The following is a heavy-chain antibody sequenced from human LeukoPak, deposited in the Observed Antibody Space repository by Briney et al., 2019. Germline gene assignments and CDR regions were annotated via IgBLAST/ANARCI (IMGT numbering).Heavy chain of an antibody. CDR1: DGSINSYY. CDR3: ARAGSWKLNFDY. Sequence: SETLSLTCSVSDGSINSYYWNWIRRPPGKGLEWIGYIYYSGNTNYNPSLKTRVTISVDTSKNQFSLKLSSVTAADTAVYYCARAGSWKLNFDYWGQGTLVTVSS. V-gene: IGHV4-59*01. J-gene: IGHJ4*02. D-gene: IGHD6-13*01. CDR2: IYYSGNT.